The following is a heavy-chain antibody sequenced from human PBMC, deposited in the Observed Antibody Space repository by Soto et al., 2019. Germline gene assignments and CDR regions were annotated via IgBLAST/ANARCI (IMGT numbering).Heavy chain of an antibody. Sequence: SSETLSLTCTVSGGSISSGGYYWSWIRQHPGKGLEWIGYIYYSGSTYYNPSLKSRVTISVDTSKNQFSLKLSSVTAADTAVYYCARGVLVLRFLEWLPYYYGMDVWGQGTTVTVSS. CDR3: ARGVLVLRFLEWLPYYYGMDV. D-gene: IGHD3-3*01. J-gene: IGHJ6*02. CDR1: GGSISSGGYY. V-gene: IGHV4-31*03. CDR2: IYYSGST.